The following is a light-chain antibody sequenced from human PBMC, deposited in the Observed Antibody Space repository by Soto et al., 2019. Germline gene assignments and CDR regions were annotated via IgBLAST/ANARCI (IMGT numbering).Light chain of an antibody. Sequence: EIVLTQSPGTLSLSPGDRATLSCRASQSVSSNYIAWYQQNPGQAPRLLIYGASTRATGIPDRFSGSGSGTDFTLTISRLEPEDFAVYFCQQYGRSPPFAFGQGTKVEIK. CDR2: GAS. J-gene: IGKJ2*01. CDR3: QQYGRSPPFA. V-gene: IGKV3-20*01. CDR1: QSVSSNY.